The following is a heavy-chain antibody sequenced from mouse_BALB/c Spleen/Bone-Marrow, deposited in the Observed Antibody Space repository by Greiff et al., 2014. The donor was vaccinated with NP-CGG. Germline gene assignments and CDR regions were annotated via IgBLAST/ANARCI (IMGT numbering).Heavy chain of an antibody. CDR1: GFTFTDYY. CDR3: ARDGRYDLAWFAY. Sequence: EVHLVESGGGLVQPGGSLRLSCATSGFTFTDYYMSWVRQPPGKALEWLGFIRNKANGYTTEYSASVKGRFTISRDNSQSILYLQMNTLRAEDSATYYCARDGRYDLAWFAYWGQGTLVTVSA. CDR2: IRNKANGYTT. D-gene: IGHD2-14*01. V-gene: IGHV7-3*02. J-gene: IGHJ3*01.